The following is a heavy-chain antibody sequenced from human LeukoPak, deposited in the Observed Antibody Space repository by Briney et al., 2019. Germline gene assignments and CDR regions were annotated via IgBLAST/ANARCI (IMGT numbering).Heavy chain of an antibody. J-gene: IGHJ4*02. D-gene: IGHD2-15*01. CDR2: ISSSSTYI. V-gene: IGHV3-21*01. Sequence: GGSLRLSCAASGFTFSSYWMHWVRQAPGMGLEWVSSISSSSTYINYADSVKGRFTISRDNAKNSLYLQMNSLRAEDTAVYYCARGKWSTRHWGQGTLVTVSS. CDR3: ARGKWSTRH. CDR1: GFTFSSYW.